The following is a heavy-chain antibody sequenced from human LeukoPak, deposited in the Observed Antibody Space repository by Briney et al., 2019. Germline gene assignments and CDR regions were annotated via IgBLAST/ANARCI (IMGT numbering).Heavy chain of an antibody. CDR3: ARAQTTLLLDY. CDR1: GYIFTSYG. CDR2: ISAHNGDT. D-gene: IGHD4-11*01. J-gene: IGHJ4*02. V-gene: IGHV1-18*01. Sequence: ASVKVSCKASGYIFTSYGIIWVRQAPGQGLQWMGWISAHNGDTNYAQKLQGRVTMTTDTSTSTVYMELRSLRSDDTAVYYCARAQTTLLLDYWGQGTLVTVSS.